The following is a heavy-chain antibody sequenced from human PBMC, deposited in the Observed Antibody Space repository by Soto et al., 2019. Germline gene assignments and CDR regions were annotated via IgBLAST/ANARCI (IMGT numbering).Heavy chain of an antibody. CDR1: GYSISSGYY. D-gene: IGHD4-17*01. J-gene: IGHJ5*02. CDR2: IYHSGST. Sequence: PSETLSLTCAVSGYSISSGYYWGWIRQTPGKGLEWIASIYHSGSTYYNASLKSRVTISVDTSKNQFSLKLTSVTAADTAVYYCARGAATVTPGWFDPWGQGIMVTVSS. V-gene: IGHV4-38-2*01. CDR3: ARGAATVTPGWFDP.